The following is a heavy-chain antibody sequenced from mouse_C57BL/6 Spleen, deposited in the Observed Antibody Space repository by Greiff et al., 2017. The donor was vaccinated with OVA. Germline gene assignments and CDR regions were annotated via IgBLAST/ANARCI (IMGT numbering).Heavy chain of an antibody. V-gene: IGHV1-82*01. CDR1: GYTFTSYW. Sequence: QVQLQQPGAELVKPGASVKLSCKASGYTFTSYWMHWVKQRPGRGLEWIGRIYPGDGDTNYNGKFKGKATLTADKSSSTAYMQLSSLTTENSAVYFGHYYAGRSGDWYFDVWGTGTTVTVSS. CDR3: HYYAGRSGDWYFDV. D-gene: IGHD1-1*01. CDR2: IYPGDGDT. J-gene: IGHJ1*03.